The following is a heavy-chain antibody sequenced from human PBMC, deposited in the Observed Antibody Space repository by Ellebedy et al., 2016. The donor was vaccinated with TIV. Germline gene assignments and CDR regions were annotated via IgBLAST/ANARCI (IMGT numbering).Heavy chain of an antibody. J-gene: IGHJ4*02. V-gene: IGHV1-46*03. CDR2: INPTTGST. D-gene: IGHD1-26*01. Sequence: ASVKVSXXASGYIFMYFYMHWVRQAPGQGLEWLGVINPTTGSTIYAQKFQGRVTMTRDTSTSTVYMEMASLRYDDTAVYYCARDLVGETSFVGYWGQGTLVTVSS. CDR1: GYIFMYFY. CDR3: ARDLVGETSFVGY.